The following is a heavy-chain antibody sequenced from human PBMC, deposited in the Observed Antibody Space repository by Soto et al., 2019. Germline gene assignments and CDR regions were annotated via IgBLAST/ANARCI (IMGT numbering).Heavy chain of an antibody. Sequence: EVQLLESGGGLVQPGGSLRLSCAASGFTFSTYSMSWVRQAPGKGLECVSSISGSGGSTNYADSVKGRFTISRDNSKNTLYMKMSSLGDEETAVYYCANCHGGATFGWGWFDHWGLGTLVTVSS. J-gene: IGHJ5*02. CDR1: GFTFSTYS. D-gene: IGHD3-16*01. CDR3: ANCHGGATFGWGWFDH. V-gene: IGHV3-23*01. CDR2: ISGSGGST.